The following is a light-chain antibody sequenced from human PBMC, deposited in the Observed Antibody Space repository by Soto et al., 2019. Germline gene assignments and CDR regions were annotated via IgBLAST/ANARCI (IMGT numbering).Light chain of an antibody. V-gene: IGLV2-14*02. CDR1: SSDVGSYNL. CDR2: EGS. Sequence: QSALTQPASVSGSPGQSITISCTGTSSDVGSYNLVSWYQQHPGKAPKLMIYEGSQRPSGVSYRFSASKSGNTASLTISGLQAEDEADYYCSSYTSSSTLVFGTGTKLTVL. J-gene: IGLJ1*01. CDR3: SSYTSSSTLV.